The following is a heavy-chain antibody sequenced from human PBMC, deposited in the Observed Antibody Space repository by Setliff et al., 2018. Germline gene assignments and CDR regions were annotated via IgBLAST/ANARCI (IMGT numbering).Heavy chain of an antibody. Sequence: PSETLSLTCGVSGYSISSGHFWGWIRQPPGKGLEWLGNIFHSGSTYYNPTLNSRVTMSVDTSKNQFSLMLTSVTAADTAVYYFRLAHCSNNCEEALDYWSQGTLVTVSS. V-gene: IGHV4-38-2*01. D-gene: IGHD2-2*01. J-gene: IGHJ4*02. CDR2: IFHSGST. CDR3: RLAHCSNNCEEALDY. CDR1: GYSISSGHF.